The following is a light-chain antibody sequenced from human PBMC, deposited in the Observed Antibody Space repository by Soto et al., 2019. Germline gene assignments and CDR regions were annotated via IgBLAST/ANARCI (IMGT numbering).Light chain of an antibody. J-gene: IGLJ1*01. CDR3: VSYTSINTLYD. CDR2: EVS. V-gene: IGLV2-14*01. Sequence: QSALTQPASVSGSPGQSITISCTGTRSDIGSYNFVSWYQQHPGKAPKLMISEVSNRPSGVSNRFSGSKSASTASLTISGLQAEDEADYYCVSYTSINTLYDFGTGTKLTVL. CDR1: RSDIGSYNF.